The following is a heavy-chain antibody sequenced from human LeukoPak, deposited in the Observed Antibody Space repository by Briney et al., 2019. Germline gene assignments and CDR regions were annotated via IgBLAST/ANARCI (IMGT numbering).Heavy chain of an antibody. V-gene: IGHV1-69*05. CDR3: ASLTLSGYGPSFDY. CDR1: GGTFSSYA. CDR2: IIPIFGTA. J-gene: IGHJ4*02. Sequence: SVKVSCKASGGTFSSYAISWVRQAPGQGLEWMGGIIPIFGTANYAQKFQGRVTITTDESTSTAYMELSSLRSEDTAVYYCASLTLSGYGPSFDYWGQGTLVTVSS. D-gene: IGHD5-12*01.